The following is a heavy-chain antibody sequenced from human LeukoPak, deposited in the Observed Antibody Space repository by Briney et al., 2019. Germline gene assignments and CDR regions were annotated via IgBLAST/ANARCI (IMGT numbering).Heavy chain of an antibody. CDR1: GGSIDSYH. D-gene: IGHD6-19*01. CDR2: IYASGST. CDR3: ARVAQKLERIALAATSEWRANWYFDL. Sequence: SETLSLTCTVSGGSIDSYHWSWIRHPAGRGLEWIGRIYASGSTNYNPSLKSRVTMSVDTSKNQFSLKLSSVTAADTAVYYCARVAQKLERIALAATSEWRANWYFDLWGRGTLVTVSS. J-gene: IGHJ2*01. V-gene: IGHV4-4*07.